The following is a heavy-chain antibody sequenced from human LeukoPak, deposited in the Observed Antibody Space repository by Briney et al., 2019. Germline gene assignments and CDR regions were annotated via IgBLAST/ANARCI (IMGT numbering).Heavy chain of an antibody. CDR2: INPNSGGT. J-gene: IGHJ4*02. D-gene: IGHD2-2*01. Sequence: GASVKVSCKASGYTFTGYYIHWVRQAPGQGLEWMGWINPNSGGTNYAQKFQGWVTMTRDTSISTAYMKLSRLRSDDTAVYYCARAEGQLLLIDYWGQGTLVTVSS. CDR3: ARAEGQLLLIDY. V-gene: IGHV1-2*04. CDR1: GYTFTGYY.